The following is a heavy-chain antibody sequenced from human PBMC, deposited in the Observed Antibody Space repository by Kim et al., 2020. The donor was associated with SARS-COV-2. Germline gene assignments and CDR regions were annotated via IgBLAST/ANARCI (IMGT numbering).Heavy chain of an antibody. Sequence: SETLSLTCAVSGGSISSSNWWSWVRQPPGKGLEWIGEIYHSGSTNYNPSLKSRVTISVDKSKNQFSLKLSSVTAADTAVYYCARKAAPYCSGGSCYSEYYYYYGMDVWGQGTTVTVSS. V-gene: IGHV4-4*02. CDR2: IYHSGST. CDR3: ARKAAPYCSGGSCYSEYYYYYGMDV. J-gene: IGHJ6*02. D-gene: IGHD2-15*01. CDR1: GGSISSSNW.